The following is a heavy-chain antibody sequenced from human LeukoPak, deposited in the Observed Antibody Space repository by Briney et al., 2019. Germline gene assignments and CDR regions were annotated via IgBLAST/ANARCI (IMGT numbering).Heavy chain of an antibody. V-gene: IGHV1-18*01. Sequence: ASVKVSCKASGYTFTNYAFGWVRQAPGQGLEWMGWISAYNGDRNYAQNFQGRVTMTTDTSTSTALMELRSLRSDDTAVYYCARDDSGSLNWFDPWGQGTLVTVSS. J-gene: IGHJ5*02. D-gene: IGHD1-26*01. CDR1: GYTFTNYA. CDR2: ISAYNGDR. CDR3: ARDDSGSLNWFDP.